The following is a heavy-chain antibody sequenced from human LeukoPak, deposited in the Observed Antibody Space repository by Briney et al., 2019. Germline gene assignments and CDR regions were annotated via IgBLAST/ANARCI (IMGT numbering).Heavy chain of an antibody. CDR2: IWYDGSNK. J-gene: IGHJ3*02. CDR3: ARDNVLGAFDI. D-gene: IGHD1-26*01. CDR1: GVIFSSYG. V-gene: IGHV3-33*01. Sequence: GRALRLSCAASGVIFSSYGMHWVGQAPGRGVEWVAVIWYDGSNKYYADSVKGRFTISRDNSKNTQYPQMNSLRREDTAVYYCARDNVLGAFDIWGQGTMGTVSS.